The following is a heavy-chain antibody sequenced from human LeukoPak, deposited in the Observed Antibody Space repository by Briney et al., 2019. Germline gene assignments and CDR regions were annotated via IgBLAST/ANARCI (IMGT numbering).Heavy chain of an antibody. Sequence: SVKVSCKASGGTFSSYAISWVRQAPGQGLEWMGGIIPIFGTANYAQKFQGRVTITADESTSTAYMELSSLRSEDTAVYYCARPRYNWNYAFDYGGQGTLVTVSS. CDR2: IIPIFGTA. CDR1: GGTFSSYA. CDR3: ARPRYNWNYAFDY. D-gene: IGHD1-7*01. J-gene: IGHJ4*02. V-gene: IGHV1-69*13.